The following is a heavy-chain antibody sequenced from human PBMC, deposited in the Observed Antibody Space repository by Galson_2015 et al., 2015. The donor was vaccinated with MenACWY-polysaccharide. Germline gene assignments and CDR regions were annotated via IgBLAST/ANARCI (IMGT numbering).Heavy chain of an antibody. CDR1: GYTFSSYD. J-gene: IGHJ5*02. CDR3: ARGGEYYYDSSGYLNWFDP. D-gene: IGHD3-22*01. CDR2: MNPNSGNT. Sequence: SVKVSCKASGYTFSSYDINWVRQTTGQGLEWMGWMNPNSGNTGYAQKFQGRVTMTRNTSISIAYMELSSLRSEDTAVYYYARGGEYYYDSSGYLNWFDPWGQGTLVTVSS. V-gene: IGHV1-8*01.